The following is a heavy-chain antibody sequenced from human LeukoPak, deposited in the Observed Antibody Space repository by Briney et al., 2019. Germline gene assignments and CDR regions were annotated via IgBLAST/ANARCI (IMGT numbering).Heavy chain of an antibody. V-gene: IGHV3-43*02. CDR1: GFIFSSYG. CDR3: ARESESSGWYDY. J-gene: IGHJ4*02. D-gene: IGHD6-19*01. Sequence: PGRSLRLSCAASGFIFSSYGMHWVRQAPGKGLEWVSLISGDGGSTFYADSVKGRFTISRDNSKNSLYLQMNSLRSDDTALYYCARESESSGWYDYWGQGTLVTVSS. CDR2: ISGDGGST.